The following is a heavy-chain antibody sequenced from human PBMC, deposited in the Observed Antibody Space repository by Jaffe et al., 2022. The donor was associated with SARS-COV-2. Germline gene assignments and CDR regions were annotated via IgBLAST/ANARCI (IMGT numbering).Heavy chain of an antibody. D-gene: IGHD3-10*01. CDR2: INPNSGGT. Sequence: QVQLVQSGAEVKKPGASVKVSCKASGYTFTGYYMHWVRQAPGQGLEWMGWINPNSGGTNYAQKFQGRVTMTRDTSISTAYMELSRLRSDDTAVYYCARTLTMVRGVIQPFNWFDPWGQGTLVTVSS. CDR1: GYTFTGYY. V-gene: IGHV1-2*02. CDR3: ARTLTMVRGVIQPFNWFDP. J-gene: IGHJ5*02.